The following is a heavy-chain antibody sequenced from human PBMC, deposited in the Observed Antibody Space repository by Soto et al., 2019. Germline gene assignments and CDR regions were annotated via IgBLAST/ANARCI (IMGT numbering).Heavy chain of an antibody. CDR1: GGSISSSSYY. V-gene: IGHV4-39*01. CDR3: ATWYSSSWYGGYFDY. D-gene: IGHD6-13*01. CDR2: IYYSGST. J-gene: IGHJ4*02. Sequence: QLQLQESGPGLVKPSETLSLTCTVSGGSISSSSYYWGWIRQPPGKGLEWIGRIYYSGSTYYNPSLKSRVTISVDTSKNQFSLKLSSVTAADTAVYYCATWYSSSWYGGYFDYWGQGTLVTVSS.